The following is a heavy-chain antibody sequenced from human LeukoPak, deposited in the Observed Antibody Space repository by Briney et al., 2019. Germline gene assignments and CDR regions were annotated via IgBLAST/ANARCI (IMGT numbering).Heavy chain of an antibody. V-gene: IGHV3-43*01. CDR3: AKDRGRWLQFDAFDI. Sequence: PGGSLRLFCAASGFTFDDYTMLWVRQAPGKGLEWVSLISWDGGSTYYADSVKGRFTISRDNSKNSLYLQMNSLRTEDTALYYCAKDRGRWLQFDAFDIWGQGTMVTVSS. J-gene: IGHJ3*02. CDR1: GFTFDDYT. D-gene: IGHD5-24*01. CDR2: ISWDGGST.